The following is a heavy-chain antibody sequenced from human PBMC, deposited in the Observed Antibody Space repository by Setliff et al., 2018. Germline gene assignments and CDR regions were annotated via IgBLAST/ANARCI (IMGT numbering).Heavy chain of an antibody. CDR2: IYYSGST. V-gene: IGHV4-59*11. D-gene: IGHD4-17*01. Sequence: SETLSLTCTVSGGSISSHYWSWIRQPPGKGLEWIGSIYYSGSTNYNPSLKSRVTISVDTSKNQFSLKPSSVTAADTAVYYCARTHDYGDYRWYFDLWGRGTLVTVSS. CDR1: GGSISSHY. CDR3: ARTHDYGDYRWYFDL. J-gene: IGHJ2*01.